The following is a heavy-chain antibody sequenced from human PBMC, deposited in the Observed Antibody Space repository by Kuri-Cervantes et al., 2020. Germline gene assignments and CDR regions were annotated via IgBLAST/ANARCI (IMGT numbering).Heavy chain of an antibody. CDR2: INPNSGGT. V-gene: IGHV1-2*02. D-gene: IGHD6-19*01. CDR3: AKDVLRLEYSSGPFDY. Sequence: ASVKVSCKASGYTFTGYYMHWVRQAPGQGLERMGWINPNSGGTNYAQKFQGRVTMTRDTSISTAYMELSRLRSDDTALYYCAKDVLRLEYSSGPFDYWGQGTLVTVSS. J-gene: IGHJ4*02. CDR1: GYTFTGYY.